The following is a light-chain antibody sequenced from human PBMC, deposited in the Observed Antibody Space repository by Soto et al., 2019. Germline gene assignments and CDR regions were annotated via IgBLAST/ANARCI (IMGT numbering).Light chain of an antibody. J-gene: IGKJ4*01. Sequence: EIVLTQSPGTLSLSPGERATLSCRASQSLSSSYLAWYQQAPGQAPRLLIYGASSRATGIPDRFSVSGSGTDFTLTISRLEPEDFAVYDCQHFGSSRLTFGSGTKVEI. V-gene: IGKV3-20*01. CDR3: QHFGSSRLT. CDR1: QSLSSSY. CDR2: GAS.